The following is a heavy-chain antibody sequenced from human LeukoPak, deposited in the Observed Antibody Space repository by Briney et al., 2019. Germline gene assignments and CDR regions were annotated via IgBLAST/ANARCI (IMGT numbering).Heavy chain of an antibody. CDR1: GGSISSGSYY. CDR2: ISYTGST. Sequence: SETLSLTCTVSGGSISSGSYYWTWIRQPPGKGLEWIGYISYTGSTKYNPSLKSRVTISVDTSKNQFSLRLSSVTAADTAVYYCARQNNFFAPWGQGTLVTVSS. J-gene: IGHJ5*02. D-gene: IGHD1-20*01. CDR3: ARQNNFFAP. V-gene: IGHV4-61*01.